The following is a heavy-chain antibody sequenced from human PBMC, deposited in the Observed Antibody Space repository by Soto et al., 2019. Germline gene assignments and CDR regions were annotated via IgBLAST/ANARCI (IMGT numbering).Heavy chain of an antibody. J-gene: IGHJ4*02. V-gene: IGHV1-69*02. Sequence: QVQLVQSGAEVKKPGSSVKVSCKASGGTFSSYTISWVRQAPGQGLEWMGRIIPILGIAKYAQKFQGRVRITAKNSTTKPYMGRSGSGKEDTAVYYWARGGSWGGGGLFDYWGQGPLVTVSS. D-gene: IGHD3-16*01. CDR2: IIPILGIA. CDR3: ARGGSWGGGGLFDY. CDR1: GGTFSSYT.